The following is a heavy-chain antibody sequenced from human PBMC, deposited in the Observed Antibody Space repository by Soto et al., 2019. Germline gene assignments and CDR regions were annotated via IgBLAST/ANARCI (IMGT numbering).Heavy chain of an antibody. J-gene: IGHJ6*02. CDR1: GGTFSTSA. CDR2: IMPVFATR. CDR3: ARDKDRQQLGGNYYYILDV. Sequence: QVQLVQTGAEVKKPGSSVKVSCKASGGTFSTSAISWVRQAPGQGLEWVGGIMPVFATRDYAQKFQGRVTISADESTTTAYLELTSLRTDDTAVYYCARDKDRQQLGGNYYYILDVWGQGTAIIVSS. D-gene: IGHD3-3*02. V-gene: IGHV1-69*12.